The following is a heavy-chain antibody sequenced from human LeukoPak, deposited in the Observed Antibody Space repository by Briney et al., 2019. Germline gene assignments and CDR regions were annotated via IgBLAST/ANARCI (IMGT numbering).Heavy chain of an antibody. Sequence: GGSLRLSCAASGFTFSTYIMNWVRQTPGKGLEWVSAISGSGGSTYYADSVKGRFTISRDNSKNTLYLQMNSLRAEDTAVYYCAKTSGGNPTYYYYFYMDVWGKGTTVTVSS. CDR3: AKTSGGNPTYYYYFYMDV. J-gene: IGHJ6*03. V-gene: IGHV3-23*01. D-gene: IGHD4-23*01. CDR1: GFTFSTYI. CDR2: ISGSGGST.